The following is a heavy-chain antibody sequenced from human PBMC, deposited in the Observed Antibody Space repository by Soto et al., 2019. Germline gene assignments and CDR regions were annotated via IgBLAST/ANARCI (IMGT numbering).Heavy chain of an antibody. Sequence: ASVKVSCKASGYTLTSYAMHWVRQAPGQRLEWMGWINAGNGNTKYSQKFQDRVTITRDTSASTAYMELSSLRSEDTAVYYCARDRNYYDSSGSVDYYYGMDVWGQGTTVTVSS. CDR3: ARDRNYYDSSGSVDYYYGMDV. D-gene: IGHD3-22*01. CDR1: GYTLTSYA. CDR2: INAGNGNT. J-gene: IGHJ6*02. V-gene: IGHV1-3*01.